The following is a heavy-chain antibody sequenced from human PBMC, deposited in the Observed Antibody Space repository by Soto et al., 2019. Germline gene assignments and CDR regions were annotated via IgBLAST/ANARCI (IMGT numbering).Heavy chain of an antibody. CDR3: AHIVVAGLGYYFDY. CDR1: GFSLSSTRMA. J-gene: IGHJ4*02. V-gene: IGHV2-5*02. D-gene: IGHD6-19*01. CDR2: IYWDDDK. Sequence: QITLKESGPTLVKPTQTLTLTCTFSGFSLSSTRMAVGWIRQPPGKALEWLALIYWDDDKRYSAFLKSRPNIPKDTSKNQAVLTMSNMDPVDTARYYCAHIVVAGLGYYFDYWGQGTLVTVSS.